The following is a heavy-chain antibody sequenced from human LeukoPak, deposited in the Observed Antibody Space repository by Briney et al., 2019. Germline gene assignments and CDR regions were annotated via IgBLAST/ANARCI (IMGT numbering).Heavy chain of an antibody. CDR1: GYTFTGYY. D-gene: IGHD2-21*01. Sequence: GASVKVSCKASGYTFTGYYIHWVRQAPGQGLEWMGRINCNGGGTSYAQKFQGRVTMTRDTSISTAYMELDRLTSDDTAVYYCARDYGPYPGCSWFDPWGQGTLDTVSS. J-gene: IGHJ5*02. V-gene: IGHV1-2*06. CDR2: INCNGGGT. CDR3: ARDYGPYPGCSWFDP.